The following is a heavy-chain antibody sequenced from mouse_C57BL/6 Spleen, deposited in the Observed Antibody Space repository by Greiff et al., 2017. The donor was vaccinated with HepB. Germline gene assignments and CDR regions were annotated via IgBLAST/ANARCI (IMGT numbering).Heavy chain of an antibody. CDR1: GFTFSSYT. CDR2: ISGGCGNT. Sequence: EEMLLESGGGLVMPAGSLILSCSASGFTFSSYTMSWVRQTPEKKLEWVATISGGCGNTYYPDSVKGRFTISRDNAKNTLYLQMSSLRSEDTALYYCASVYYYGSSSWFAYWGKGTLVTVSA. J-gene: IGHJ3*01. V-gene: IGHV5-9*01. CDR3: ASVYYYGSSSWFAY. D-gene: IGHD1-1*01.